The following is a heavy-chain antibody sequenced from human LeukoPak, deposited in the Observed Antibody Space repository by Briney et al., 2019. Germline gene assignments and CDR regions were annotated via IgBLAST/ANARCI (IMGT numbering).Heavy chain of an antibody. V-gene: IGHV1-18*01. Sequence: ASVKVSCKASGYTFTSYGISWVRQAPGQGLEWMGWISAYNGNTNYAQKFQGRVTMTRDTSLSTAYMELSRLRSDDTAVYYCARAPITYYYHGSGSDPDYWGQGTLVTVSS. CDR2: ISAYNGNT. CDR3: ARAPITYYYHGSGSDPDY. D-gene: IGHD3-10*01. CDR1: GYTFTSYG. J-gene: IGHJ4*02.